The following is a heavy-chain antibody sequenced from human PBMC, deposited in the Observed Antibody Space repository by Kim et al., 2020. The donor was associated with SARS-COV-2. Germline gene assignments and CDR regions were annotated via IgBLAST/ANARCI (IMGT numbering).Heavy chain of an antibody. V-gene: IGHV3-48*02. J-gene: IGHJ4*02. D-gene: IGHD2-15*01. CDR1: GFTFNTYS. CDR2: ISSSNTV. CDR3: ARDFGFCSGATCPTPPRFDY. Sequence: GGSLRLSCAASGFTFNTYSMVWVRQAPGKGLEWLSYISSSNTVYYADSVEGRFTISRDNAKNSLYLQMNSLRDEDTALYYCARDFGFCSGATCPTPPRFDYWGQGTLVTVSS.